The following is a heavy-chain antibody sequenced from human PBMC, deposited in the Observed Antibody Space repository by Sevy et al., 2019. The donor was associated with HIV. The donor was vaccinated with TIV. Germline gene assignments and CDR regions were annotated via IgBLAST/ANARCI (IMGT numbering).Heavy chain of an antibody. CDR2: ISSSGSTI. V-gene: IGHV3-11*01. CDR3: ARDSARQQWLVRGAFDI. J-gene: IGHJ3*02. CDR1: GFTFSDYY. Sequence: GGSLRLSCAASGFTFSDYYMSWIRQAPGKGLEWVSYISSSGSTIYYADSVKGRFTISRDNAKNSLYLQMNSLRAEDTAVYYSARDSARQQWLVRGAFDIWGQGTMVTVSS. D-gene: IGHD6-19*01.